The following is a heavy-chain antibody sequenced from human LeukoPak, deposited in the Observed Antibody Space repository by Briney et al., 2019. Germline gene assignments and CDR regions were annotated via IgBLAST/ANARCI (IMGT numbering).Heavy chain of an antibody. CDR3: ARRNSVTQGLDN. CDR1: GFTFIDNY. J-gene: IGHJ4*02. V-gene: IGHV3-72*01. Sequence: AESLRLSCTASGFTFIDNYMDWVRHPPGKGLEWIGRIRNKANSYTTEYAASVKGRFTVSRDDSKNSLFLQMNSLESEDTAVYYCARRNSVTQGLDNWGQGTLVTVSS. CDR2: IRNKANSYTT. D-gene: IGHD5/OR15-5a*01.